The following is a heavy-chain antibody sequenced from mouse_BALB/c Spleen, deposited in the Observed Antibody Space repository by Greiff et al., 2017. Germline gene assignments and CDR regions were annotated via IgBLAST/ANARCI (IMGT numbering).Heavy chain of an antibody. CDR1: GYSITSDYA. CDR3: ARMYGNYFYAMDY. Sequence: ESGPGLVKPSQSLSLTCTVTGYSITSDYAWNWIRQFPGNKLEWMGYISYSGSTSYNPSLKSRISITRDTSKNQFFLQLNSVTTEDTATYYCARMYGNYFYAMDYWGQGTSVTVSS. CDR2: ISYSGST. V-gene: IGHV3-2*02. D-gene: IGHD2-10*02. J-gene: IGHJ4*01.